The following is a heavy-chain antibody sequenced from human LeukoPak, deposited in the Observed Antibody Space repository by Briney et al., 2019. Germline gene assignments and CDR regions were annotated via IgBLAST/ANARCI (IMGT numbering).Heavy chain of an antibody. D-gene: IGHD6-13*01. CDR2: ISYDGNDK. CDR3: AKDSYSSSPRGYYYGMDV. Sequence: AGGSLRLSCVASGFTFKNYGMHWVRQAPGKGLEWVGVISYDGNDKYYANSVKGRFTISRDNSKNTLYLQVNSLRLEDTAVYYCAKDSYSSSPRGYYYGMDVWGQGTTVTVSS. CDR1: GFTFKNYG. V-gene: IGHV3-30*18. J-gene: IGHJ6*02.